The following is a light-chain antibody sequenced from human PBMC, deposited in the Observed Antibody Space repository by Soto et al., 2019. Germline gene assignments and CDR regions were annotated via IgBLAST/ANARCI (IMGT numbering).Light chain of an antibody. V-gene: IGKV3-20*01. CDR1: QSVSSSY. CDR2: DTS. J-gene: IGKJ1*01. Sequence: EIVLTQSPGTLSLSQGERATLSCRASQSVSSSYLAWYQQKPGQAPRLLIYDTSSRATGIPDGFSGSGSGTDFSLAIIRLEPEDLAVYYCQHCGSASSFGQRTKVELK. CDR3: QHCGSASS.